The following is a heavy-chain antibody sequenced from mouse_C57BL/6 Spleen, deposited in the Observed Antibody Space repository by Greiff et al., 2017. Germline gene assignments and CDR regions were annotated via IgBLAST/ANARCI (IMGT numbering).Heavy chain of an antibody. J-gene: IGHJ4*01. CDR1: GFTFSSYA. CDR3: AKDPSAIDY. CDR2: ISAGGSYT. V-gene: IGHV5-4*01. Sequence: DVMLVESGGGLVKPGGSLKLSCAASGFTFSSYAMSWVRQTPDKRLEWVATISAGGSYTYYPDNVKGRFTISRDNAKNNLYLQMSHLKSEDTAMYYWAKDPSAIDYWGQGTSVTVSS.